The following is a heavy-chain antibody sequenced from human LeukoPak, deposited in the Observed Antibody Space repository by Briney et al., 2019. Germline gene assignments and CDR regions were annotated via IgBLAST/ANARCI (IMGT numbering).Heavy chain of an antibody. D-gene: IGHD4/OR15-4a*01. CDR3: ARSGLSRFDY. Sequence: PGGSLTLSCAASGFTFSSYAMSWVRQAPGKGLEWVSAFSGSGGSTYYADSVKGRFTISRDNSKNTLYLQMNSLRAEDTAVYYCARSGLSRFDYWGQGTLVTVSS. CDR1: GFTFSSYA. V-gene: IGHV3-23*01. J-gene: IGHJ4*02. CDR2: FSGSGGST.